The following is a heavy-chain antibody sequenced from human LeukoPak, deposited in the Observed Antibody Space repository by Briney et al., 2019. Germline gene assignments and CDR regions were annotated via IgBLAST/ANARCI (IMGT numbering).Heavy chain of an antibody. D-gene: IGHD6-6*01. Sequence: GASVKVSCKASGYTFTGYYMHWVRQAPGQGLEWMGWINPNSGGTSYAQKFQGRVTMTRDTSTSTVYMELSSLRSEDTAVYYCASSTSRNYMDVWGKGTTVTVSS. CDR3: ASSTSRNYMDV. J-gene: IGHJ6*03. V-gene: IGHV1-2*02. CDR1: GYTFTGYY. CDR2: INPNSGGT.